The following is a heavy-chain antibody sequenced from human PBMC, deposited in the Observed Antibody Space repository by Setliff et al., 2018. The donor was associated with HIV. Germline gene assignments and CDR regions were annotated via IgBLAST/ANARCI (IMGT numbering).Heavy chain of an antibody. Sequence: PSETLSLTCTVSGGSISSSSYYGGWIRQPPGKGLEWIGSIYYSGSTYYNPSPKSRVTISVDTSKNQFSLKLSSVTAADTAVYYCAVTYSSSWYRLNWFDPWGQGTLVTVSS. CDR1: GGSISSSSYY. J-gene: IGHJ5*02. CDR2: IYYSGST. V-gene: IGHV4-39*01. D-gene: IGHD6-13*01. CDR3: AVTYSSSWYRLNWFDP.